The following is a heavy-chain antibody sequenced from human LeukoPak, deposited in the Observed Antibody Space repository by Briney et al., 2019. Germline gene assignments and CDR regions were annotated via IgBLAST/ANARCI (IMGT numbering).Heavy chain of an antibody. CDR3: ARRRGGSHFDY. J-gene: IGHJ4*02. Sequence: SQTLSLTCTVSGGSISSYYWSWIRQPPGKGLEWIGYIYYSGSTNYNPSLKSRVTISVDTSKNQFSLKLSSVTAADTAVYYCARRRGGSHFDYWGQGTLVTVSS. CDR2: IYYSGST. D-gene: IGHD3-16*01. V-gene: IGHV4-59*08. CDR1: GGSISSYY.